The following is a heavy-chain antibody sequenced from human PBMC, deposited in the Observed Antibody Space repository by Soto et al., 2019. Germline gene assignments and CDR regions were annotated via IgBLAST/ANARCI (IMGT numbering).Heavy chain of an antibody. CDR3: ARPGYSSGWINWFDP. CDR2: INPSGGST. J-gene: IGHJ5*02. CDR1: GYTFTSYY. D-gene: IGHD6-19*01. V-gene: IGHV1-46*03. Sequence: VASVKVSCKASGYTFTSYYMHWVRQAPGQGLEWMGIINPSGGSTSYAQKFQGRVTMTRDTSTSTVYMELSSLRSEDTAVYYCARPGYSSGWINWFDPWGQGTLVTVSS.